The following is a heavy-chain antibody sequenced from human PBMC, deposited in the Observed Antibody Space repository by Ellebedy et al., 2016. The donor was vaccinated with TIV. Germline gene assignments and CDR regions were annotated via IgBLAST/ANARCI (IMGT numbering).Heavy chain of an antibody. Sequence: GGSLRLXXAASGFTFSSYWMTWVRQAPGKGLEWVANIKEDGGEKYYVDSVKGRFTISRDNPKNSLFLHMSSLRAEDTAVYYCARDKTYYESWSGSRFDYWGPGILVTVSS. CDR1: GFTFSSYW. V-gene: IGHV3-7*01. CDR2: IKEDGGEK. J-gene: IGHJ4*02. CDR3: ARDKTYYESWSGSRFDY. D-gene: IGHD3-3*01.